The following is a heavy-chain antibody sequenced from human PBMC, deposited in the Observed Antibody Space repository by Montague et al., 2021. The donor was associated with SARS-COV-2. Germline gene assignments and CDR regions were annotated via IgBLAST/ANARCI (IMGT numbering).Heavy chain of an antibody. D-gene: IGHD3-16*01. CDR3: ARGGHQLRFGLDV. Sequence: SETLSLTCAVYGGSFSGYYWSWIRQPPGKGLEWIGDINHSGSTIYKPSLKSRVTISEDTSKNQFSLKMTSVTAADTAVYYCARGGHQLRFGLDVWGQGTTVTVSS. V-gene: IGHV4-34*01. CDR1: GGSFSGYY. CDR2: INHSGST. J-gene: IGHJ6*02.